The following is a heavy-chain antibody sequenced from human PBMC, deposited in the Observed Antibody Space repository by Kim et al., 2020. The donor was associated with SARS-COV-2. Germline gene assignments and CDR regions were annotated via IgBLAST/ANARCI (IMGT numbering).Heavy chain of an antibody. CDR3: AKLSGLVYSSSWYLSDAFDI. CDR1: GFTFDDYA. D-gene: IGHD6-13*01. Sequence: GGSLRLSCAASGFTFDDYAMHWVRQAPGKGLEWVSGISWNSGSIGYADSVKGRFTISRDNAKNSLYLQMNSLRAEDTALYYCAKLSGLVYSSSWYLSDAFDIWGQGTMVTVSS. V-gene: IGHV3-9*01. J-gene: IGHJ3*02. CDR2: ISWNSGSI.